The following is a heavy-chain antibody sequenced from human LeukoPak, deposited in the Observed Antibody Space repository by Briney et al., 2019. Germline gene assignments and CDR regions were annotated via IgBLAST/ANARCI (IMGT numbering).Heavy chain of an antibody. J-gene: IGHJ4*02. Sequence: GRSLRLSCAASGFTVSSNYMSWVRQAPGKGLEWVSVIYSGGSTYYADSVKGRFAISRDNSKNTLYLQMNSLRAEDTAVYYCARDRGSSGWYGGYFDYWGQGTLVTVSS. CDR2: IYSGGST. D-gene: IGHD6-19*01. CDR1: GFTVSSNY. CDR3: ARDRGSSGWYGGYFDY. V-gene: IGHV3-66*01.